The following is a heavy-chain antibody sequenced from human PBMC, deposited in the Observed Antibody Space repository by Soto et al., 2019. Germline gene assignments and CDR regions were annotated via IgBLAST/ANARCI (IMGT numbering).Heavy chain of an antibody. V-gene: IGHV6-1*01. J-gene: IGHJ6*02. CDR3: ARDQRGIAVAGDHYYGMDV. CDR1: GDSVSSKSAA. Sequence: PSQTLSLTCAISGDSVSSKSAAWNWIRQSPSRGLEWLGRTYYRSKWYNDYAVSVKSRITINPDTSKNQFSLQLNSVTPEDTAVYYCARDQRGIAVAGDHYYGMDVWGQGTTVTVSS. D-gene: IGHD6-19*01. CDR2: TYYRSKWYN.